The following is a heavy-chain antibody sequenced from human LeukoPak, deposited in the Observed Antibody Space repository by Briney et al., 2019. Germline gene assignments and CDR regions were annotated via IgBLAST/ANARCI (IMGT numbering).Heavy chain of an antibody. CDR1: GFTFSSYA. CDR3: ARDNPDWNDVGGDFDY. D-gene: IGHD1-1*01. V-gene: IGHV3-33*08. J-gene: IGHJ4*02. CDR2: IWYDGSNK. Sequence: PGRSLRLSCAASGFTFSSYAMHWVRQAPGKGLEWVAVIWYDGSNKYYADSVKGRFTISRDNSKNTLYLQMNSLRAEDTAVYYCARDNPDWNDVGGDFDYWGQGTLVTVSS.